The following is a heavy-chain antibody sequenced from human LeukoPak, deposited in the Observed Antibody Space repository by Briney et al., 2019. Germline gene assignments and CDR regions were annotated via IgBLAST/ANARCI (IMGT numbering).Heavy chain of an antibody. D-gene: IGHD1-26*01. CDR3: ARDVVGGSYFERDY. CDR2: IYYSGST. V-gene: IGHV4-4*07. Sequence: SETLSLTCTVSGGSISSYYWSWIRQPAGKGLGWIGRIYYSGSTYYNPSLKSRVTISVDTSKNQFSLKLSSVTAADTAVYYCARDVVGGSYFERDYWGQGTLVTVSS. CDR1: GGSISSYY. J-gene: IGHJ4*02.